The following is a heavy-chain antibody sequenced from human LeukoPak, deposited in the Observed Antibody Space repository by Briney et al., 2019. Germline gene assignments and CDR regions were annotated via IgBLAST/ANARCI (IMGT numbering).Heavy chain of an antibody. D-gene: IGHD3-3*01. CDR1: GGTFSSYA. CDR3: ARLDAYYDFWSGYYPDEAFDI. Sequence: SVKVSCKASGGTFSSYAISLVRQAPGQGLEWMGRIIPIFGTANYAQKFQGRVTITTDESTSTAYMELSSLRSEDTAVYYCARLDAYYDFWSGYYPDEAFDIWGQGTMVTVSS. CDR2: IIPIFGTA. V-gene: IGHV1-69*05. J-gene: IGHJ3*02.